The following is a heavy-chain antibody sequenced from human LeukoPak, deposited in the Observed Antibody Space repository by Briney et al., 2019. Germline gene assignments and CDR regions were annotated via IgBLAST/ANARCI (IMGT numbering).Heavy chain of an antibody. CDR1: GFTFSDHY. V-gene: IGHV3-72*01. CDR2: ARDKAHSHTT. CDR3: ASTSQADWSYVGY. J-gene: IGHJ4*02. Sequence: PGGSLRLSCAASGFTFSDHYMDWVRQAPEKGLEWVGRARDKAHSHTTVYAASVEGRFTVSRDDSKNSLFPQMNSLRTEDTAVYYCASTSQADWSYVGYWGQGTLVTVSS. D-gene: IGHD1-7*01.